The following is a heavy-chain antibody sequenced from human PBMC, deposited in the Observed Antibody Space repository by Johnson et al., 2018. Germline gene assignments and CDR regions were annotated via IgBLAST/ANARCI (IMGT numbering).Heavy chain of an antibody. CDR3: ARVRPPTRDFQH. CDR1: GFTFSSYW. D-gene: IGHD5-12*01. Sequence: VQLVQSGGGVVQPGRSLRLSCAASGFTFSSYWMSWVRRAPGKGLEWVANIKQDGSEKYYVDSVKGRFTISRDNAKNSLYLQMNSLRDEDTAVYYCARVRPPTRDFQHWGQGTLVTVSS. V-gene: IGHV3-7*01. J-gene: IGHJ1*01. CDR2: IKQDGSEK.